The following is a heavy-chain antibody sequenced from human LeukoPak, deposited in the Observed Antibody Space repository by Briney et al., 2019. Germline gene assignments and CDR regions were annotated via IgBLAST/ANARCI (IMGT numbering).Heavy chain of an antibody. Sequence: GGSLRLSCAASGFTFSSYEMNWVRQAPGKGLEWVSYISTSGSTIDYADSVKGRFTISRDNAKNTLYLQMNSLRAEDTALYYCARDLTRTDNWGQGTLVTVSS. D-gene: IGHD1/OR15-1a*01. CDR2: ISTSGSTI. J-gene: IGHJ4*02. CDR3: ARDLTRTDN. CDR1: GFTFSSYE. V-gene: IGHV3-48*03.